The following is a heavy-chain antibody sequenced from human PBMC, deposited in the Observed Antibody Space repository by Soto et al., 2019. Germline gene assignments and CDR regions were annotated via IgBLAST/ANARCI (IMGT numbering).Heavy chain of an antibody. V-gene: IGHV4-34*01. J-gene: IGHJ4*02. Sequence: PSETLSLTCAFYGWSFSGYYWTWIRQPPGTGLEWIGEINHSGSTNYNPSLKSRVTISVDTSKNQFSLKLTSVTAADTAVYYCARDKITGLFDYWGQGTLVTVSS. CDR1: GWSFSGYY. CDR2: INHSGST. CDR3: ARDKITGLFDY. D-gene: IGHD2-8*02.